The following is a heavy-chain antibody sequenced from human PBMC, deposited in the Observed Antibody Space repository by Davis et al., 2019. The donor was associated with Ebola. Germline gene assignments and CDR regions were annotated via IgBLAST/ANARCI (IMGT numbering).Heavy chain of an antibody. CDR2: IYPEDSDT. D-gene: IGHD3-16*02. V-gene: IGHV5-51*01. CDR3: ARQAGGYDYIWGSYRTLDY. J-gene: IGHJ4*02. Sequence: GESLKISCKASGYKFISYWIGWVRQMPGKGLEWMGVIYPEDSDTRYSPSFQGQVTISADKSISTAYLQWSSLKASDTAMYYCARQAGGYDYIWGSYRTLDYWGQGTLVTVSS. CDR1: GYKFISYW.